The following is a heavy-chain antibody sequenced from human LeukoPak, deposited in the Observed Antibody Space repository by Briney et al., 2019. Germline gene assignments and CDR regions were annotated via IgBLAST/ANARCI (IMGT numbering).Heavy chain of an antibody. J-gene: IGHJ6*03. D-gene: IGHD2-15*01. CDR3: AREPRYCSGTNCYRGGYMDV. CDR2: IFYSGST. Sequence: PSETLSFTCTVSGGSISSSSYDWGWIGQPPGRGLEWIANIFYSGSTYYNPSLKSRGTISVDTSKNQFSLKLSSVTAADTAVYYCAREPRYCSGTNCYRGGYMDVWGKGTTVTVSS. CDR1: GGSISSSSYD. V-gene: IGHV4-39*07.